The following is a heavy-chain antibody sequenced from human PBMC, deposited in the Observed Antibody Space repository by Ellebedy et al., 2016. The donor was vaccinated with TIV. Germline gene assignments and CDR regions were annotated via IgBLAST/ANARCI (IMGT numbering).Heavy chain of an antibody. Sequence: ASVKVSCXASGYTFNIYYMHWVRQAPGQGLEWMGVITPSGDATTYAQTFQGRFTMTRDTSTSTLYMELSILSSDDTAVYYCARDRGALGAFDIWGQGTMVTVSS. CDR3: ARDRGALGAFDI. CDR2: ITPSGDAT. V-gene: IGHV1-46*02. D-gene: IGHD1-26*01. CDR1: GYTFNIYY. J-gene: IGHJ3*02.